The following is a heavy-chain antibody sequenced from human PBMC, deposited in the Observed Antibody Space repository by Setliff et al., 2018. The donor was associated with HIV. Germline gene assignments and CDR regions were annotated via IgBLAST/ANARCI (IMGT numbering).Heavy chain of an antibody. D-gene: IGHD6-19*01. J-gene: IGHJ3*02. CDR2: FYPGDFDT. CDR3: ARHFSVAGDAFDI. V-gene: IGHV5-51*01. Sequence: PGESLKISCKGSGYSFTNFWIGWVRQRPGKGLEWMGIFYPGDFDTRYSPSFEGQVTMSAEKPISTAYLQWDSLKASDTAIYYCARHFSVAGDAFDIWGQGTMVTV. CDR1: GYSFTNFW.